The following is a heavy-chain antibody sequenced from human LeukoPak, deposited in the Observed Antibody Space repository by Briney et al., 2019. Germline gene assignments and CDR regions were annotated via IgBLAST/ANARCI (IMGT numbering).Heavy chain of an antibody. V-gene: IGHV1-69-2*01. J-gene: IGHJ6*03. D-gene: IGHD3-10*01. CDR3: ATVNRFGELSGYYYYMDV. CDR1: GYTFTDYY. Sequence: ASVKVSCKVSGYTFTDYYMHWVQQAPGKGLEWMGLVDPEDGETIYAEKFQGRVTITADTSTDTAYMELRSLRFEDKAVYYRATVNRFGELSGYYYYMDVWGKGTTVTVSS. CDR2: VDPEDGET.